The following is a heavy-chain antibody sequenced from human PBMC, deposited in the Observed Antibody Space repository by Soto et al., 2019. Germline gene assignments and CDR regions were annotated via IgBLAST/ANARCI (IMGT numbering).Heavy chain of an antibody. CDR1: GFTFSSYS. CDR2: ISSSSSTI. CDR3: ARAPGKVLRLLEWPTLDY. Sequence: PGGSLRLSCAASGFTFSSYSMNWVRQAPGKGLEWVSYISSSSSTIYYADSVNGRFTISRDNAKNSLYLQMNSLRDEHTAVYYCARAPGKVLRLLEWPTLDYWGQGPLVTVSS. J-gene: IGHJ4*02. D-gene: IGHD3-3*01. V-gene: IGHV3-48*02.